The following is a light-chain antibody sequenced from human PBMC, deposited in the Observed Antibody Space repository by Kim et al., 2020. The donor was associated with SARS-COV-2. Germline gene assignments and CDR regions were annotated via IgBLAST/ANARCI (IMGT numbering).Light chain of an antibody. CDR2: AAS. CDR1: QSISSY. CDR3: QQSYSTPQHT. J-gene: IGKJ4*01. Sequence: DIQMTQSPSSLSASVGDRVTITCRASQSISSYLNWYQQKPGKAPKLLIYAASSLQSGVPSRFSGSGSGTDFTLTISSLQPEDFATYYCQQSYSTPQHTFGGGTKLEI. V-gene: IGKV1-39*01.